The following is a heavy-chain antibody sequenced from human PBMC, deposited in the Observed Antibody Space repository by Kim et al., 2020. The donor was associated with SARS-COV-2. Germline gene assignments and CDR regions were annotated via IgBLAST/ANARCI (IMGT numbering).Heavy chain of an antibody. V-gene: IGHV1-3*01. CDR3: ARGPKDYYGSGSYSLWLDY. CDR2: INAGNGNT. D-gene: IGHD3-10*01. CDR1: GYTFTSYA. Sequence: ASVKVSFKASGYTFTSYAMHWVRQAPGQRLECMGWINAGNGNTKYSQKFQGRVTITRDTSASTAYMELSSLRSEDTAVYYCARGPKDYYGSGSYSLWLDYWGQGTLVTVSS. J-gene: IGHJ4*02.